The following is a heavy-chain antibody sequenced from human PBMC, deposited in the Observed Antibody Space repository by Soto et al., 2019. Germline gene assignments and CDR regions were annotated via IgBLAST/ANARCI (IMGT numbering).Heavy chain of an antibody. CDR3: ARDWFGIDY. D-gene: IGHD3-16*01. CDR1: GYTFTSYG. J-gene: IGHJ4*02. V-gene: IGHV1-18*01. CDR2: INPYNGNT. Sequence: QVQLVQSGAEVKKPGASVKVSCKASGYTFTSYGISWVRQAPGQGLEWMGWINPYNGNTNYAQKRQGRVTMTTDTSTNTAYMELRSLSSDATAVYYCARDWFGIDYWGQGTLVTVSS.